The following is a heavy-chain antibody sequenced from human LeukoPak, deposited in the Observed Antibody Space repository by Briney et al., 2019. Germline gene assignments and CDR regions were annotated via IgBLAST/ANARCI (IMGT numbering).Heavy chain of an antibody. Sequence: GGSLRLSCASSGLTFSRYVMGWVRQAPGKGLEWVSTLSASGGSTFYAASVKGRFTVSRDNSKNTLFLQMNTLRAEDTAVYYCATLYGDYNWYFDLWGRGTLVTVSS. V-gene: IGHV3-23*01. D-gene: IGHD4-17*01. J-gene: IGHJ2*01. CDR1: GLTFSRYV. CDR3: ATLYGDYNWYFDL. CDR2: LSASGGST.